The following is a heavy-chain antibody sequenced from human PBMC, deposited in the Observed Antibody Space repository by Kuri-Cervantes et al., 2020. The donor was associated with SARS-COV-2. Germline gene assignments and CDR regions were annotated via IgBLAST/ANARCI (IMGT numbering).Heavy chain of an antibody. J-gene: IGHJ6*02. D-gene: IGHD3-3*01. CDR2: ISYDGSNK. CDR1: GFTFSSYA. V-gene: IGHV3-30*01. CDR3: ARDHAVLRFLEDPMDV. Sequence: GGSLRLSCAASGFTFSSYATHWVRQAPGKGLEWVAVISYDGSNKYYADSVKGRFTISRDNSKNTLYLQMNSLRAEDTAVYYCARDHAVLRFLEDPMDVWGQGTTVTVSS.